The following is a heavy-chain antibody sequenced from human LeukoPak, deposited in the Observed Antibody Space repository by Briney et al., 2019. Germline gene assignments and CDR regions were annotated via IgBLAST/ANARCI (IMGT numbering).Heavy chain of an antibody. CDR3: ATKIGYCSSTSCYSDY. CDR1: GFTFSSYS. V-gene: IGHV3-21*01. J-gene: IGHJ4*02. D-gene: IGHD2-2*01. Sequence: GGSLRLSCAASGFTFSSYSMNWVRQAPGKGLEWVSSISSSSSYIYYADSVKGRFTISRDNAKNSLYLQMNSLRAEDTAVYYCATKIGYCSSTSCYSDYWGQGTLVTVSS. CDR2: ISSSSSYI.